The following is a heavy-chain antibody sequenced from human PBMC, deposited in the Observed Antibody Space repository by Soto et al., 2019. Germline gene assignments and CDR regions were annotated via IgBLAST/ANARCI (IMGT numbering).Heavy chain of an antibody. V-gene: IGHV1-69*06. D-gene: IGHD3-10*01. Sequence: SVKVSCKASGGTFSSYAISWVRQAPGQGLEWMGGIIPIFGTANYAQKFQGRVTITADKSTSTAYMELSSLRSEDTAVYYCARAPPANPLWFGELLYIYWGQGTLVTVSS. J-gene: IGHJ4*02. CDR2: IIPIFGTA. CDR1: GGTFSSYA. CDR3: ARAPPANPLWFGELLYIY.